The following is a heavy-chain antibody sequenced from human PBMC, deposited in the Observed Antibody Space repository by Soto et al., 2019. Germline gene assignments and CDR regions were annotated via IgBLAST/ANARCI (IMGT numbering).Heavy chain of an antibody. CDR3: ARGFYDFWSGHPKRLDY. D-gene: IGHD3-3*01. V-gene: IGHV3-73*02. Sequence: EVQLVESGGGLVQPGGSLKLSCAASGFTFSGSAMHWVRQASGKGLEWVGRIRSKANTYATAYAMSVKGRFTISRDDSRNTAYLQMISLKTEDTAVYYCARGFYDFWSGHPKRLDYWGQGTVVTVSS. CDR2: IRSKANTYAT. CDR1: GFTFSGSA. J-gene: IGHJ4*02.